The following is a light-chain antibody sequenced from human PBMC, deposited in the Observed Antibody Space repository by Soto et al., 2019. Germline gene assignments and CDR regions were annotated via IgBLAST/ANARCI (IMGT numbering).Light chain of an antibody. Sequence: EIVLTQSPGTLSLSPGERATLSCRASQSVKSNYLAWYLQKPGQAPRLLISSASSRATGIPDRFSGSGSGTDFTLTISRLEPEDFAVYYCQQYGTSLSITFGQGTRLEIK. CDR3: QQYGTSLSIT. CDR2: SAS. J-gene: IGKJ5*01. V-gene: IGKV3-20*01. CDR1: QSVKSNY.